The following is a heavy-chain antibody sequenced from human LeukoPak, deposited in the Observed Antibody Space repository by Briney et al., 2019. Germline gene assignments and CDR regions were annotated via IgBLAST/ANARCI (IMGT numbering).Heavy chain of an antibody. V-gene: IGHV3-23*01. CDR3: AKDMEFITMMGWGQHISYYFDY. CDR2: ISGRGGST. CDR1: GYTFSSYA. Sequence: GRSLRLSCAACGYTFSSYAMSWVRQAPGKGLEWVSAISGRGGSTYYADSVKGRFTISRDNSKNTLYLQMNSLRAEDTAVYYCAKDMEFITMMGWGQHISYYFDYWGQGTLVTVSS. J-gene: IGHJ4*02. D-gene: IGHD3-22*01.